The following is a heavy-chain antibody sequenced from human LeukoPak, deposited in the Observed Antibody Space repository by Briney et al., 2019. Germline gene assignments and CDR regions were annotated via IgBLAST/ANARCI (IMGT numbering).Heavy chain of an antibody. J-gene: IGHJ2*01. Sequence: GGSLRLSCAASGFTFSSYGMHWVRQAPGKGLEWVAVIWYDGSNKYYADSVKGRFTISRDNSKNTLYLQMNSLRAEDTAVYYCAKGMPGGSYYSGYWYFDLWGRGTLVTVSS. CDR2: IWYDGSNK. CDR1: GFTFSSYG. V-gene: IGHV3-33*06. D-gene: IGHD1-26*01. CDR3: AKGMPGGSYYSGYWYFDL.